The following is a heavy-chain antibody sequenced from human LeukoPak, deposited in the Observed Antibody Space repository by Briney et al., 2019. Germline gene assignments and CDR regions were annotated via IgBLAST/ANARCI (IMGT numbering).Heavy chain of an antibody. D-gene: IGHD3-22*01. Sequence: SQTLSLTCDISGDSVSSNSSAWNWIRQSPSRGLEWLGRTYYRSKWYNDYALSVKSRITINPDTSKNQFSLQLNSVTPEDTAVYYCAREDSSGYYSAFDYWGQGTLVTVSS. CDR3: AREDSSGYYSAFDY. CDR2: TYYRSKWYN. V-gene: IGHV6-1*01. CDR1: GDSVSSNSSA. J-gene: IGHJ4*02.